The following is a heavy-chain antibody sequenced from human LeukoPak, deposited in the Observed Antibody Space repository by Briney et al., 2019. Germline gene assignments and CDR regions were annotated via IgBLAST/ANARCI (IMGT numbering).Heavy chain of an antibody. V-gene: IGHV1-18*04. Sequence: GASVKVSCKASGYTFSAYSMHWVRQAPGQGLEWMGWISVYNGNTKYAQKLQGRVTMTTDTSTSTVYMELRSLRSDDTAVYYCARVNSGSYYGDGYDIWGQGTMVIVSS. CDR3: ARVNSGSYYGDGYDI. J-gene: IGHJ3*02. D-gene: IGHD1-26*01. CDR2: ISVYNGNT. CDR1: GYTFSAYS.